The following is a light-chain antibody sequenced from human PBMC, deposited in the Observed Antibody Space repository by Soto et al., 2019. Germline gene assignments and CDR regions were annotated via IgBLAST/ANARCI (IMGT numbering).Light chain of an antibody. Sequence: IQMTQSPSSLSASVGDRVTITCQASQDISNYLNWYQQKPGKAPKLLVYDASNLETGVPSRFSGSGSGTDFTFTISSLQPEDIATYYCQQYDNLPPFTFGPGTKVDI. V-gene: IGKV1-33*01. CDR3: QQYDNLPPFT. CDR1: QDISNY. J-gene: IGKJ3*01. CDR2: DAS.